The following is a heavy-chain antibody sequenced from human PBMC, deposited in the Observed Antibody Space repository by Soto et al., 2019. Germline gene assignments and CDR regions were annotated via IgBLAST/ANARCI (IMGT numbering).Heavy chain of an antibody. V-gene: IGHV1-18*01. Sequence: ASVQVSCKASGYTFTSYGISWVRQAPGQGLEWMGWISAYNGNTNYAQKLQGRVTMTTDTSTSTAYMELRSLRSDDTAVYYCARDNPGSYDFWSGYYTRMGYFDYWGQGTLVTVSS. CDR1: GYTFTSYG. D-gene: IGHD3-3*01. CDR3: ARDNPGSYDFWSGYYTRMGYFDY. J-gene: IGHJ4*02. CDR2: ISAYNGNT.